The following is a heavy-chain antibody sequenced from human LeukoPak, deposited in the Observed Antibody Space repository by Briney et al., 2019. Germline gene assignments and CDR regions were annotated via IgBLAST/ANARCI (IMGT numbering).Heavy chain of an antibody. J-gene: IGHJ5*02. V-gene: IGHV4-59*12. CDR2: IYYSGST. CDR1: GGSISSYY. D-gene: IGHD2-2*01. CDR3: ARFGRTSTCSSTSCYDVWFDP. Sequence: PSETLSLTCTVSGGSISSYYWSWIRQPPGKGLEWIGYIYYSGSTNYNPSLKSRVTISVDTSKNQFSLKLSSVTAADTAVYYCARFGRTSTCSSTSCYDVWFDPWGQGTLVTVSS.